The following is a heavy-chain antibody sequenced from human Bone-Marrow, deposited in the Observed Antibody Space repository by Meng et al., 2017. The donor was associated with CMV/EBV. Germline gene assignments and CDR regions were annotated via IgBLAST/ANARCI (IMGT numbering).Heavy chain of an antibody. CDR3: ARDHSSSWLDY. CDR1: GFTFSSYW. Sequence: GESLKISCAASGFTFSSYWMSWVRQAPGKGLEWVANIKQDGSEKYYVDSVKGRFTISRDNAKNSLYLQMNSLRAEDTAVYYCARDHSSSWLDYWGQGTLVTVSS. D-gene: IGHD6-13*01. CDR2: IKQDGSEK. J-gene: IGHJ4*02. V-gene: IGHV3-7*01.